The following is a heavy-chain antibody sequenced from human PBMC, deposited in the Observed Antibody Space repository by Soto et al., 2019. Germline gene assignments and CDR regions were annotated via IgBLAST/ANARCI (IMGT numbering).Heavy chain of an antibody. Sequence: EVQLVESGGGLVQPGGSLRLSCAASGFTFSTYSMNWVRQAPGKGLEWVSYMSSSGTTIYYADSVKGRFTISRDNAKNSLYLQMNSLKAEDTAVYYCIVRRFPPDYWGQGTLVTVSS. CDR1: GFTFSTYS. CDR3: IVRRFPPDY. D-gene: IGHD3-3*01. V-gene: IGHV3-48*01. J-gene: IGHJ4*02. CDR2: MSSSGTTI.